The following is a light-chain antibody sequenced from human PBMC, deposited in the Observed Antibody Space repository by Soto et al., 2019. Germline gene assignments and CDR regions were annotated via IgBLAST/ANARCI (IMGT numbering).Light chain of an antibody. Sequence: EIVLTQSPGTLSLSPGERATLSCRASESVSISYLAWYQQKPGQAPRLLIYGASGRATGIPDGFSVSASGTDFTLTISRLEPEDFAVYYCQHYGTSALFGPGTKVDIK. V-gene: IGKV3-20*01. CDR2: GAS. CDR3: QHYGTSAL. CDR1: ESVSISY. J-gene: IGKJ3*01.